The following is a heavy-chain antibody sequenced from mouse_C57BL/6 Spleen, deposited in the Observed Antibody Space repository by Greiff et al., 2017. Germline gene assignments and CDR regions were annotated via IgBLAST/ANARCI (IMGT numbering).Heavy chain of an antibody. Sequence: EVKVVESEGGLVQPGSSMKLSCTASGFTFSDYYMAWVRQVPEKGLEWVANINYDGSSTYYLDSLKSRFIISRANAKNILYLQMSSLKSEDTATYYCARDGPGGAMDYWGQGTSVTVSS. V-gene: IGHV5-16*01. J-gene: IGHJ4*01. CDR1: GFTFSDYY. CDR2: INYDGSST. CDR3: ARDGPGGAMDY.